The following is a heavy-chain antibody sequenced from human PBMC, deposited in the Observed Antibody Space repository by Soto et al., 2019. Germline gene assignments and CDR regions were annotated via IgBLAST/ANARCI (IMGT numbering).Heavy chain of an antibody. V-gene: IGHV4-38-2*02. J-gene: IGHJ4*02. Sequence: SETLSLTCAVSGYFISNGYYWDWIRQPPGKGLEWIGSIYPTGTTYYNPPLKSRVTISVDTSKNHFSLKLTSVTAADTAVYYCARDANYGLYYFDHWGQGTLVTVSS. CDR3: ARDANYGLYYFDH. CDR2: IYPTGTT. CDR1: GYFISNGYY. D-gene: IGHD3-10*01.